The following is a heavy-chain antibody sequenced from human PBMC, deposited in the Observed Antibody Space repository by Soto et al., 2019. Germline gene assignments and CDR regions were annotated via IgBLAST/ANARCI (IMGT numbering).Heavy chain of an antibody. J-gene: IGHJ6*02. V-gene: IGHV4-39*01. CDR3: ARRRGVVQDGMDV. Sequence: QLQLQESGPGLVKPSETLSLTCTVSGGSIRSSSSYWDWSRQPPGKGLEWIGSIYYSGSTYYNPSLKSRVIISMDKSKTQFSLNVSSGTAADTAVYYCARRRGVVQDGMDVWGQGTTVIVSS. D-gene: IGHD3-3*01. CDR2: IYYSGST. CDR1: GGSIRSSSSY.